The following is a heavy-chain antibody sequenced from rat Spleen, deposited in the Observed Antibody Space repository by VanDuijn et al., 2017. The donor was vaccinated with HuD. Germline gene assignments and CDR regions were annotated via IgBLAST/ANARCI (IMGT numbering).Heavy chain of an antibody. J-gene: IGHJ2*01. CDR3: TTAGSTTDYYYAGGFDF. D-gene: IGHD1-6*01. V-gene: IGHV5-29*01. CDR1: GFTFSSYG. CDR2: ITYDGSTT. Sequence: EVQLVESGGGLVQPGRSLKLSCAASGFTFSSYGMAWVRQAPTKGLEWVATITYDGSTTYYRDSVRGRFTISRDNAKSTLSLQMDSLRSEDTATYYCTTAGSTTDYYYAGGFDFWGQGVMVTVSS.